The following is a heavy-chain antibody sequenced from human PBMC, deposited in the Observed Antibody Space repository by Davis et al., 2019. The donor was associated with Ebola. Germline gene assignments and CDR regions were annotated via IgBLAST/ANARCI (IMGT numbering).Heavy chain of an antibody. CDR1: GGSISSSSYY. Sequence: MPGGSLRLSCTVSGGSISSSSYYWGWIRQPPGKGLEWIGSIYYSGSTYYNPSLKSRVTISVDTSKNQFSLKLSSVTAADTAVYYCARDSGTTGYYYYYYGMDVWGKGTTVTVSS. V-gene: IGHV4-39*02. D-gene: IGHD1-26*01. CDR2: IYYSGST. J-gene: IGHJ6*04. CDR3: ARDSGTTGYYYYYYGMDV.